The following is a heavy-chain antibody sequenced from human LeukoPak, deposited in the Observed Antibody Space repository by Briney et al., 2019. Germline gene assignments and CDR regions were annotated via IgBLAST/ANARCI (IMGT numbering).Heavy chain of an antibody. CDR2: INHRGRT. V-gene: IGHV4-34*01. CDR3: ASSVGSTDY. J-gene: IGHJ4*02. D-gene: IGHD1-26*01. CDR1: GESLSKYY. Sequence: SETLSLTCAVYGESLSKYYWTWIRQSPGKGLEWIGEINHRGRTNLNPSLKSRVTLSLDTSKHQFSLKLTSMTAADAAVYYCASSVGSTDYWGQGTLVTVSS.